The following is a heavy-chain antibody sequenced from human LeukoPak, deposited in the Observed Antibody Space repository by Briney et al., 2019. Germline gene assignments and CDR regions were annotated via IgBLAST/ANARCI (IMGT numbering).Heavy chain of an antibody. J-gene: IGHJ4*02. CDR2: INHSGST. CDR3: ARARPYKSYYYDSSGYYQDY. CDR1: GGSFSGYY. D-gene: IGHD3-22*01. Sequence: SETLSLTCAVYGGSFSGYYWSWIRQPPGKGLEWIGEINHSGSTNYNPSLKSRVTISVDTSKNQFSLKLSSVTAADTAMYYCARARPYKSYYYDSSGYYQDYWGQGTLVTVSS. V-gene: IGHV4-34*01.